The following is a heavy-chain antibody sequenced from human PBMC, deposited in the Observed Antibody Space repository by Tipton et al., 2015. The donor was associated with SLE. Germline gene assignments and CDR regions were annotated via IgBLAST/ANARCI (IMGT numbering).Heavy chain of an antibody. D-gene: IGHD6-13*01. CDR3: ARRDGYSSIWNWFDP. J-gene: IGHJ5*02. CDR1: GGSFSGYY. V-gene: IGHV4-34*01. CDR2: INHSGST. Sequence: TLSLTCAVYGGSFSGYYWSWIRQPPGKGLEWIGEINHSGSTNYNPSLKSRVTISVDTSKNQFSRKVSSVTAADTAVYYCARRDGYSSIWNWFDPWGQGTLVTVSS.